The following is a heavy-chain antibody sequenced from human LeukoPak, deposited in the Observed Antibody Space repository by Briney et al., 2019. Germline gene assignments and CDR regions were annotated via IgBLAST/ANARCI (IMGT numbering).Heavy chain of an antibody. J-gene: IGHJ4*02. Sequence: ASVKVSCKASGHTFTSYGISWVRQAPGQGLEWMGWISAYNGNTNYAQKLQGRVTMTTDTSTSTAYMELRSLRSDDTAVYYCERGLEKYYYDSSGYLDYWGQGTLVTVSS. D-gene: IGHD3-22*01. CDR3: ERGLEKYYYDSSGYLDY. V-gene: IGHV1-18*01. CDR1: GHTFTSYG. CDR2: ISAYNGNT.